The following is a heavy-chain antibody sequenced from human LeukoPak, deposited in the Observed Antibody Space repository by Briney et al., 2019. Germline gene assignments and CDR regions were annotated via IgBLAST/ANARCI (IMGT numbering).Heavy chain of an antibody. D-gene: IGHD3-22*01. Sequence: SQTLSLTCAISGDSVSSNSAAWNWIRQSPSRGLEWLGRTYYRSKWYNDYAESVKSRINIKPDTSKNQFSLQLNSVTPEDTAVYYCARGGTYYDSSAYYYSPFDYWGQGTLVTVSS. J-gene: IGHJ4*02. CDR3: ARGGTYYDSSAYYYSPFDY. CDR1: GDSVSSNSAA. V-gene: IGHV6-1*01. CDR2: TYYRSKWYN.